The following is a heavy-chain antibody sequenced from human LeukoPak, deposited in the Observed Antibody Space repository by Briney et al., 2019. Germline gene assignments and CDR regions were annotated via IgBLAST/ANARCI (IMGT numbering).Heavy chain of an antibody. CDR3: AKGADSSSFDY. CDR1: GFTFSDYS. Sequence: GGSLRLSCAASGFTFSDYSINWVRQAPGKGLEWVSSINPTSTSIYYADAVKGRSTISRDNSKNTLYLQMNSLRAEDTAVYYCAKGADSSSFDYWGQGTLVTVSS. CDR2: INPTSTSI. V-gene: IGHV3-21*04. D-gene: IGHD6-13*01. J-gene: IGHJ4*02.